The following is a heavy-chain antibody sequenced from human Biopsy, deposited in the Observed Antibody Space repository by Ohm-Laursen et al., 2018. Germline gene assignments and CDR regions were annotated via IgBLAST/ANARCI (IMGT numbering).Heavy chain of an antibody. D-gene: IGHD4-17*01. V-gene: IGHV1-69*06. CDR3: ATLTEDYGASPDS. J-gene: IGHJ4*02. CDR1: GGSFSDYG. Sequence: ESSETVSCKASGGSFSDYGLSWVRQAPGRGLEWLGRVIPISKTANYAQNFQDRLTITADRSTNTAYMELNSLRSEDTAVYFFATLTEDYGASPDSWGQGTLVVVSS. CDR2: VIPISKTA.